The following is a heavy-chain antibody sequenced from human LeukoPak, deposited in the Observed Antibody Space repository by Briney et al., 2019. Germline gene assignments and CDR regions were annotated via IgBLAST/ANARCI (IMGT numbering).Heavy chain of an antibody. CDR2: IYSSGST. CDR1: GDSISRSSYY. J-gene: IGHJ3*02. CDR3: ARGNNNAFDI. D-gene: IGHD1/OR15-1a*01. V-gene: IGHV4-39*01. Sequence: SETLSLTCTVSGDSISRSSYYWGWIRQPPGRGLEWIGSIYSSGSTYYNPSLTSRVTISVDSSKNQFSLKLSSVTAADTAVYYCARGNNNAFDIWGQGTLVTVSS.